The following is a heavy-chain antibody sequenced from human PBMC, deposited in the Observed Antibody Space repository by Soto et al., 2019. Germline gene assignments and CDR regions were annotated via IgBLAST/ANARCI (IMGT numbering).Heavy chain of an antibody. J-gene: IGHJ4*02. D-gene: IGHD3-10*01. Sequence: EVQLLESGGGIVQPGTSLRLSCAVSGFTFNNYAMNWVRQAPGKGLEWISGISASGGSTYYADSVKGRFTISRDRSKNTLYLQMNSLRADDTAIYYCAIHFYYGSGTYHAVDYWGQGTLVTVSS. CDR1: GFTFNNYA. CDR2: ISASGGST. V-gene: IGHV3-23*01. CDR3: AIHFYYGSGTYHAVDY.